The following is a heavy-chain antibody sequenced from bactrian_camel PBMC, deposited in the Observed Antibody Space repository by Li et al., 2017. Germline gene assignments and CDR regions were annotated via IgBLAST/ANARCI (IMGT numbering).Heavy chain of an antibody. D-gene: IGHD2*01. V-gene: IGHV3S53*01. Sequence: HVQLVESGGGSVQTGGSLRLSCAAPDNTVRRRCWGWFRQAPGKEREGVAVIDGAGTTAYTQSVKDRFAISQVNNTLYLQMNSLKPEDSAMYYCASAKVNRGCADFFSLDLLTGDRGPRSPSP. CDR2: IDGAGTT. CDR1: DNTVRRRC. CDR3: ASAKVNRGCADFFSLDLLT. J-gene: IGHJ4*01.